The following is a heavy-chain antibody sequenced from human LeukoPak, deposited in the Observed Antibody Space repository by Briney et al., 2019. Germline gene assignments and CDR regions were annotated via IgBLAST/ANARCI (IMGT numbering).Heavy chain of an antibody. CDR3: ARTRDFWNGYFDY. D-gene: IGHD3-3*01. V-gene: IGHV4-30-2*01. CDR1: GGSITSGTYY. J-gene: IGHJ4*02. CDR2: ILHSGST. Sequence: SETLSLTCDVSGGSITSGTYYWSWIRQPPGKGLEWIGYILHSGSTYQNPSPKSRVTISVDTSKSQFSLKLSSVTAADTAVYYCARTRDFWNGYFDYWGQGTLVTVSS.